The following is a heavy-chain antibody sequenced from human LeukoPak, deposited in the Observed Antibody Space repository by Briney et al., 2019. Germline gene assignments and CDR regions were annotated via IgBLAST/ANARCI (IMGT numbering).Heavy chain of an antibody. CDR3: ARDPRDYGGNSGFDY. CDR2: IYHSGST. J-gene: IGHJ4*02. D-gene: IGHD4-23*01. Sequence: SETLSLTCTVSGGSISRYYWSWIRQPPGKGLEWIGYIYHSGSTYYNPSLKSRVTISVDRSKNQFSLKLSSVTAADTAVYYCARDPRDYGGNSGFDYWGQGTLVTVSS. CDR1: GGSISRYY. V-gene: IGHV4-59*12.